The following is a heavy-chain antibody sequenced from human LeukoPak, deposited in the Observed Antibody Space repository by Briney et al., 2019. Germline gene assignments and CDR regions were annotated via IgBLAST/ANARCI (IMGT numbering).Heavy chain of an antibody. CDR3: AKDEYYDSSGYQTGNY. J-gene: IGHJ4*02. CDR1: GFTFSSYG. Sequence: PGGSLRLSCAASGFTFSSYGMHWVRQAPGKGLEWVAFIRYDGSNKYYADSVKGRFTISRDNSKNTLYLQMNSPRAEDTAVYYCAKDEYYDSSGYQTGNYWGQGTLVTVSS. V-gene: IGHV3-30*02. CDR2: IRYDGSNK. D-gene: IGHD3-22*01.